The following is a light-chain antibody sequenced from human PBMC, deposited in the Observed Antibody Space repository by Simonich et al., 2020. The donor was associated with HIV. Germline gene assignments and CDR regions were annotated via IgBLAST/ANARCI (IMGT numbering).Light chain of an antibody. V-gene: IGKV1-33*01. CDR1: QGISSY. CDR2: DAS. J-gene: IGKJ4*01. CDR3: QQYDNLPPKLT. Sequence: IRMTQSPSSLSASTGDRVTITCQASQGISSYLAWYQQKPGKAPKLLLYDASNLETGVPSRVSGSGSGTDFTFTISSLQPEDIATYYCQQYDNLPPKLTFGGGTKVEIK.